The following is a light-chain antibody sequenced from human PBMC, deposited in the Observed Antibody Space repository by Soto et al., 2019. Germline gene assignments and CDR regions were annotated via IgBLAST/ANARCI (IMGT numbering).Light chain of an antibody. V-gene: IGKV1-39*01. Sequence: DIQMTQSPSSLSASVGDRVTITCRASQSISSYLNWYQQKPGKAPKLLIYAASSLQSGVPSRFSGSGSGTDFTLTISILQPEDFATYYCQQSYSTPPATFGPGTKVDIK. J-gene: IGKJ3*01. CDR2: AAS. CDR3: QQSYSTPPAT. CDR1: QSISSY.